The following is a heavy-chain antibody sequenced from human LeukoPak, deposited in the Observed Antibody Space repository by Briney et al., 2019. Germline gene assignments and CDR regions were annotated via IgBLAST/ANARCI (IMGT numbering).Heavy chain of an antibody. CDR2: IYHSGST. D-gene: IGHD3-22*01. J-gene: IGHJ4*02. V-gene: IGHV4-38-2*02. Sequence: TSETLSLTCTVSGYSISSGYYWGWIRQPPGKGLEWIGSIYHSGSTYYNPSLKSRVTISVDTSKNQFSLKLSSVTAADTAVYYCAKYPSHSSGYYYFDYWGQGTLVTVSS. CDR1: GYSISSGYY. CDR3: AKYPSHSSGYYYFDY.